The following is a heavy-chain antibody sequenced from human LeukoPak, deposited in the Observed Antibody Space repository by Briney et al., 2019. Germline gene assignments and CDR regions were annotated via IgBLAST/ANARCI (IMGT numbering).Heavy chain of an antibody. CDR1: GFTFSSYS. V-gene: IGHV3-21*01. CDR3: ARDKDTAMVYYYYYGMDV. Sequence: GRSLRLSCAASGFTFSSYSMNWVRQAPGKGLEWVSSISSSSSYIYYADSVKGRFTISRDNAKNSLYLQMNSLRAEDTAVYYCARDKDTAMVYYYYYGMDVWGQGTTVTVSS. CDR2: ISSSSSYI. D-gene: IGHD5-18*01. J-gene: IGHJ6*02.